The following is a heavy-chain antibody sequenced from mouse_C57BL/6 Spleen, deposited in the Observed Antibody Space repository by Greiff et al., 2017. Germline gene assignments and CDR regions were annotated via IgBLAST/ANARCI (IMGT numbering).Heavy chain of an antibody. CDR3: ARGDAVWYFDV. CDR1: GYTFTNYW. CDR2: IYPGGGYT. V-gene: IGHV1-63*01. D-gene: IGHD3-3*01. J-gene: IGHJ1*03. Sequence: VQLQESGAELVRPGTSVKMSCKASGYTFTNYWIGWAKQRPGHGLEWIGDIYPGGGYTNYNEKFKGKATLTADKSSSTAYMQFSSLTSEDSAIYYCARGDAVWYFDVWGTGTTVTVSS.